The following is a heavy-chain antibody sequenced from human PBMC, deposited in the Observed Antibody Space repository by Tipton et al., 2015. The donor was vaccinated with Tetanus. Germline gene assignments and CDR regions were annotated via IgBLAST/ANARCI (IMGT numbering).Heavy chain of an antibody. CDR2: ISKDATKT. D-gene: IGHD3-16*01. CDR1: GFTFSDFG. V-gene: IGHV3-30*03. CDR3: ARPSLSGRAYFDY. J-gene: IGHJ4*02. Sequence: SLRLSCSASGFTFSDFGLHWVRQAPGKGLEWVALISKDATKTYYPDSVKGRFSISRDNSRNTLYLQINSLRAEDTAVYYCARPSLSGRAYFDYWGQGTLVTVSS.